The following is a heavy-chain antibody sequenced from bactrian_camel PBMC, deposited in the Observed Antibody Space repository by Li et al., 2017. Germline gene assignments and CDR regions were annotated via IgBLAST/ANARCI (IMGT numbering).Heavy chain of an antibody. CDR1: GIYNC. CDR2: IGYSGST. V-gene: IGHV3S55*01. J-gene: IGHJ4*01. Sequence: VQLVESGGGSVESGGSLTLSCRGSGIYNCMGWFRQAPGKEREGVATIGYSGSTRYAEFVKGRFTISSDHARYTLYLQMSNLTPEDTAMYYCVRDVSGPGTVGQGTQVTV. D-gene: IGHD1*01.